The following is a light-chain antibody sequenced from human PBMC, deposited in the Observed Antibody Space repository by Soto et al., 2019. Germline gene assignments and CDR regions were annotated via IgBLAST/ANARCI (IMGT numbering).Light chain of an antibody. V-gene: IGKV1-17*01. J-gene: IGKJ2*01. CDR1: LGIRNH. Sequence: DIQMTQAPSALSASVGDRVTITCRASLGIRNHLGWYQQKPGKAPKRLIYAASSLQGGVPSRFSGSGSGTEFTLTISSLQPEDSATYYCLQHNTYPYTLGQGTKLEMK. CDR3: LQHNTYPYT. CDR2: AAS.